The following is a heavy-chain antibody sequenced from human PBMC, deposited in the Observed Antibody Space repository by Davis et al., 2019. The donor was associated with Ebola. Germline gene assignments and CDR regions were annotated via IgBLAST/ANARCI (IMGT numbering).Heavy chain of an antibody. V-gene: IGHV3-23*01. Sequence: GESLKISCAASGFTFSSYAMSWVRQAPGKGLEWVSAISGSGGSTYYADSVKGRFTIPRDNSKNTLYLQMNSLRAEDTAVYYCAKGLIVVVVAATPGYWGQGTLVTVSS. D-gene: IGHD2-15*01. CDR2: ISGSGGST. CDR1: GFTFSSYA. J-gene: IGHJ4*02. CDR3: AKGLIVVVVAATPGY.